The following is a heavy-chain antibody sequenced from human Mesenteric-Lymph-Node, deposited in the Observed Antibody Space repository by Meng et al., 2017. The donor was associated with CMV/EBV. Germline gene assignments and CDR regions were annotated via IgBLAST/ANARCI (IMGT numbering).Heavy chain of an antibody. D-gene: IGHD2-21*01. Sequence: ASVKVSCKASGGTFSSYAISWVRQAPGQGLEWMGWISGYNGKTNYAQKLQGRVTMTTDTSTSTAYMELRSLRSDDTAVYYCARGTIHCGGDCFDYWGQGTLVTVSS. CDR2: ISGYNGKT. CDR1: GGTFSSYA. J-gene: IGHJ4*02. V-gene: IGHV1-18*01. CDR3: ARGTIHCGGDCFDY.